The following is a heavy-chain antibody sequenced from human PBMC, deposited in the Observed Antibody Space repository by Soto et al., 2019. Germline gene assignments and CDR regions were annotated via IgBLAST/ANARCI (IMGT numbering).Heavy chain of an antibody. CDR2: VRWNSDAM. V-gene: IGHV3-9*01. CDR1: GFSFDEDA. CDR3: AKGFCCSTRCLTYSDIDV. J-gene: IGHJ6*02. Sequence: EVQLVESGGGLVQPGRSLRLSCAASGFSFDEDAMHWVRQAPGKGLEWVSGVRWNSDAMGNGDSVRGRFAITRDNAKKTHSLYMKSLTTEDTALYYYAKGFCCSTRCLTYSDIDVWGQGTMVTVSS. D-gene: IGHD2-2*01.